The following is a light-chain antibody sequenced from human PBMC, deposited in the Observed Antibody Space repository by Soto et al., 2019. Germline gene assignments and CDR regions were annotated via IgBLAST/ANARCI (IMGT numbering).Light chain of an antibody. CDR1: SSDVGSYNL. CDR2: EGS. CDR3: CSYAGRV. Sequence: QSALTQPASVSGSPGQSITISCTGTSSDVGSYNLVSWYQQHPGKAPKLMIYEGSKRPSGFSNRSSGSKSGNTASLTISGLQAEDEADYYCCSYAGRVFGTGTKVTVL. J-gene: IGLJ1*01. V-gene: IGLV2-23*01.